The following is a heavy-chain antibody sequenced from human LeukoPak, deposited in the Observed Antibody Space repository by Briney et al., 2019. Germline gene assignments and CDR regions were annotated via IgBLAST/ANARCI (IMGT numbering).Heavy chain of an antibody. Sequence: GSLRLSCAASGFTFSSYWMSWVRQPPGKGLEWIGEINHSGSTNYNPSLKSRVTISVDTSKNQFSLKLSSVTAADTAVYYCARRIPRIPYCSGGSCTQSPNWFDPWGQGTLVTVSS. CDR1: GFTFSSYW. CDR2: INHSGST. J-gene: IGHJ5*02. V-gene: IGHV4-34*01. D-gene: IGHD2-15*01. CDR3: ARRIPRIPYCSGGSCTQSPNWFDP.